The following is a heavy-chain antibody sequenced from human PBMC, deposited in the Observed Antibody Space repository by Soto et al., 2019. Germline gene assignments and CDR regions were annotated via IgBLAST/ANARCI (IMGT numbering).Heavy chain of an antibody. Sequence: SVKVSCKASGGTFSSYTISSVRQAPGQGLEWMGRIIPILGIANYAQKFQGRVTITADKSTSTAYMELSSLRSEDTAVYYCARELSDDFWSGNPTPPYYYYYYMDVWGKGTTVTVSS. CDR3: ARELSDDFWSGNPTPPYYYYYYMDV. CDR2: IIPILGIA. J-gene: IGHJ6*03. V-gene: IGHV1-69*04. CDR1: GGTFSSYT. D-gene: IGHD3-3*01.